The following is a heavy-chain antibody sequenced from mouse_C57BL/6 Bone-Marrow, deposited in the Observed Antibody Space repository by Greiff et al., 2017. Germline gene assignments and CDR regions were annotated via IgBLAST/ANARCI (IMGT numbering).Heavy chain of an antibody. CDR1: GYAFTNYL. D-gene: IGHD1-1*01. CDR3: ARETTVVATDWYFDV. CDR2: INPGGGGT. V-gene: IGHV1-54*01. Sequence: VKLMESGAELVRPGTSVKVSCKASGYAFTNYLIGGVNKRPVQGLGGIGVINPGGGGTNYNEKFKGKATLTADKSSSTAYMQLSSLTSEDSAVYFCARETTVVATDWYFDVWGTGTTVTVSS. J-gene: IGHJ1*03.